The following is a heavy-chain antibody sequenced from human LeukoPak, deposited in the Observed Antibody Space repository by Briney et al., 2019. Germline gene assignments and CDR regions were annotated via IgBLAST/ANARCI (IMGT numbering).Heavy chain of an antibody. D-gene: IGHD3-22*01. CDR3: ASPYYYDSSGAFDI. V-gene: IGHV3-7*01. CDR2: IKQDGSEK. Sequence: PGGSLRLSCAASGFTFSSYWMHWVRQAPGKGLEWVANIKQDGSEKYYVDSVKGRFTISRDNAKNSLYLQMNSLRAEDTAVYYCASPYYYDSSGAFDIWGQGTMVTVSS. CDR1: GFTFSSYW. J-gene: IGHJ3*02.